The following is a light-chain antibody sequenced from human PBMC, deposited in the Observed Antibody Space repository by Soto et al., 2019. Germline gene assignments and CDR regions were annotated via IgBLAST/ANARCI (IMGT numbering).Light chain of an antibody. J-gene: IGKJ4*01. CDR3: QQSGTSPPIA. V-gene: IGKV3-20*01. Sequence: EIVLTQSPGTLSSSPGERATLSCRASQSVGSRFLAWYQQKPGQAPRLLIYGASNRATGIPYRFSGSGSGTDFTLNISRLEPEEFAVYYCQQSGTSPPIAFGGGTKVEIK. CDR2: GAS. CDR1: QSVGSRF.